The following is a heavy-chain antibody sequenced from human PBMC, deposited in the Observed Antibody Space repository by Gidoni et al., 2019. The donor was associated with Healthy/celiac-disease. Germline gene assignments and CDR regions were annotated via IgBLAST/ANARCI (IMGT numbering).Heavy chain of an antibody. Sequence: QVQLVQSGAEVKKPGASVKVSCKASGYTFTSYAMHWVRQAPGQRLEWMGWINAGNGNTKYSQKFQGRVTITRDTSASTAYMELSSLRSEDTAVYYCARAEGYNWNDWDYYYGMDVWGQGTTVTVSS. V-gene: IGHV1-3*01. J-gene: IGHJ6*02. CDR1: GYTFTSYA. D-gene: IGHD1-1*01. CDR3: ARAEGYNWNDWDYYYGMDV. CDR2: INAGNGNT.